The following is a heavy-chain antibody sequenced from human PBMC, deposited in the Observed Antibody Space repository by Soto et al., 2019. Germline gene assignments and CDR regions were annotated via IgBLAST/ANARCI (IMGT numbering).Heavy chain of an antibody. V-gene: IGHV1-8*01. CDR3: ARRGGSSWDYYYYYYMDV. D-gene: IGHD6-13*01. J-gene: IGHJ6*03. Sequence: QVQLVQSGAEVKKPGASVKVSCKASGYTFTSYDINWVRQATGQGLEWMGWMNPNSGNTGYAQKFKGRVTMTRNTSISTAYMELSSLRSEDTAVYYCARRGGSSWDYYYYYYMDVWGKGTTVTVSS. CDR1: GYTFTSYD. CDR2: MNPNSGNT.